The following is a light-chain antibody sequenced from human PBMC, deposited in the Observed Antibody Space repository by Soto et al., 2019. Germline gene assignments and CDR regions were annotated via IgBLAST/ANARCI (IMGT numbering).Light chain of an antibody. Sequence: QSVLTQPPSVSGAPGQRVTISCTGSSSNIGAGYDVHWYQQLPGTAPKLLIYGNSNRPSGVPDRFSGSKSGTSASLAITGLQAEGEADYYCQSYDSSLSALVFGGGTKVTVL. J-gene: IGLJ2*01. CDR3: QSYDSSLSALV. CDR2: GNS. CDR1: SSNIGAGYD. V-gene: IGLV1-40*01.